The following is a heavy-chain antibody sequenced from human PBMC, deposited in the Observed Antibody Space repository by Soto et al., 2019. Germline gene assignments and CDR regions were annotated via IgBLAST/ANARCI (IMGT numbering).Heavy chain of an antibody. CDR1: GGAFSDYA. J-gene: IGHJ6*02. D-gene: IGHD2-15*01. CDR2: IMPILRAP. V-gene: IGHV1-69*12. Sequence: QVQLVQSGAEVKKPGSSVKVSCKASGGAFSDYAFSWVRQAPGQGLEWLGGIMPILRAPDYAQKFQGRVTITADEFTRTAYMGMNSLRSEDTAVYYCASWLKGPDIGNYYYGMDVWGQGTTVTVS. CDR3: ASWLKGPDIGNYYYGMDV.